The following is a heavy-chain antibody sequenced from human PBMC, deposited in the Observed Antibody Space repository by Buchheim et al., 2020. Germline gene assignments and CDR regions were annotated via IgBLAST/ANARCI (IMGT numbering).Heavy chain of an antibody. V-gene: IGHV3-23*01. Sequence: EVQLLESGGGLVQPGGSLRLSCAASGFTFSSHAMTWVRQAPGKGLEWVSSIVGSDDSTYYADSVKGRFTISRDNSKSTLFLQMNRLRVEDTAVYYCAKVGCNENWGLGTL. CDR1: GFTFSSHA. CDR2: IVGSDDST. CDR3: AKVGCNEN. D-gene: IGHD2/OR15-2a*01. J-gene: IGHJ4*02.